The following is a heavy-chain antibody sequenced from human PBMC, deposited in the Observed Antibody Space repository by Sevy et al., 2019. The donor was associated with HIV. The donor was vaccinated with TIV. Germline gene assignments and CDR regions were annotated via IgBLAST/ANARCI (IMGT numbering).Heavy chain of an antibody. Sequence: GESLKISCKGSGYRFTDYWIVWVRQMPGKGLEWMGIIYPGDSDTTYSPSFQGQVTISVDESISTAYLQWRSLKASDTAIFYCARGARGTLPSYYYYPMDVWGQGTTVTVSS. CDR2: IYPGDSDT. V-gene: IGHV5-51*01. CDR1: GYRFTDYW. J-gene: IGHJ6*02. D-gene: IGHD1-1*01. CDR3: ARGARGTLPSYYYYPMDV.